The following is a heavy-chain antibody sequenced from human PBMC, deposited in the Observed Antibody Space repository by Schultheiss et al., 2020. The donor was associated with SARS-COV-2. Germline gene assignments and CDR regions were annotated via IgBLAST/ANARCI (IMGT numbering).Heavy chain of an antibody. Sequence: GGSLRLSCAASGFTFSDYYMSWIRQAPGKGLEWVSSISSSSSYIYYADSVKGRFTISRDNAKNSLYLQMNSLRAEDTAVYYCARGGCSSTSCYTPYYYYGMDVWGQGTTVTVSS. V-gene: IGHV3-11*01. CDR2: ISSSSSYI. D-gene: IGHD2-2*02. CDR3: ARGGCSSTSCYTPYYYYGMDV. CDR1: GFTFSDYY. J-gene: IGHJ6*02.